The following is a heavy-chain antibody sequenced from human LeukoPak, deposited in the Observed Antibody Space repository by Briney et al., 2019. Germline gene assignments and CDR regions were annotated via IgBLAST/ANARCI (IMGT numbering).Heavy chain of an antibody. CDR1: GYSISSGYF. D-gene: IGHD3-22*01. Sequence: KPSETLSLTCTVSGYSISSGYFWGWVRQPPGKGLEWIGSIYYSGSTYYNPSLKSRVTISVDTSKNQFSLKLSSVTAADTAVYYCAREGPDYDSSGPFDYWGQGTLVTVSS. J-gene: IGHJ4*02. V-gene: IGHV4-38-2*02. CDR2: IYYSGST. CDR3: AREGPDYDSSGPFDY.